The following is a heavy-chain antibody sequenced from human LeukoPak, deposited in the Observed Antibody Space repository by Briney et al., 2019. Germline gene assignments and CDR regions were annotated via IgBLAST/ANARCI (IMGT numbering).Heavy chain of an antibody. V-gene: IGHV1-69*04. D-gene: IGHD6-19*01. CDR2: IIPIPGIA. CDR3: ATAVAGTGDY. J-gene: IGHJ4*02. CDR1: GGTFSSYA. Sequence: GSSVKVSCKASGGTFSSYAISWVRQAPGQGLEWMGRIIPIPGIANYAQKFQGRVTITADKSTSTAYMELSSLRSEDTAVYYCATAVAGTGDYWGQGTLVTVSS.